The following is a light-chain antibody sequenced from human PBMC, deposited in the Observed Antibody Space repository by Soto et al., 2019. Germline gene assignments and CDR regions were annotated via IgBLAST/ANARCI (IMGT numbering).Light chain of an antibody. V-gene: IGKV3-20*01. CDR2: GAS. CDR3: HQYGGSPQT. CDR1: QSVSNY. Sequence: ENVLTQSPGTLSLSPGERATLSCRASQSVSNYLAWYQRKPGQAPRLLIYGASSRATGIPDRFSGSGSGTDCTLTISRLEPEDFAVYYCHQYGGSPQTFGQGTKVEIK. J-gene: IGKJ1*01.